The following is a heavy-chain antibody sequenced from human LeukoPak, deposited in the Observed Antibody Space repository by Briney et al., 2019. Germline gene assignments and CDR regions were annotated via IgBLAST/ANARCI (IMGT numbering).Heavy chain of an antibody. CDR3: ARHQYYYDSSGNYGWFDS. Sequence: ESLKISCQGSGFKFTAYWIAWVRQMPGKGLEWMGISHPINSDTKYSPSFQGQVTISADKPSSTAYLQWNSLKASDTAMYYCARHQYYYDSSGNYGWFDSWGQGTLVTVSS. D-gene: IGHD3-22*01. V-gene: IGHV5-51*01. CDR2: SHPINSDT. CDR1: GFKFTAYW. J-gene: IGHJ5*01.